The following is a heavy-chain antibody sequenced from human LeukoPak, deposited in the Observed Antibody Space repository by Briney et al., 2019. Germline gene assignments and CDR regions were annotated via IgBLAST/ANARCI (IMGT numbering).Heavy chain of an antibody. Sequence: GGSLRLSCAASGFTISSYGIHWVRQAPGKGLEWVAGISYGGSNKYYADSMKGRFTISRDNSKNTLYLQMNSLRAEDTAVYYCAKEGGSYYGMDVWGQGTTVTVSS. CDR3: AKEGGSYYGMDV. CDR2: ISYGGSNK. V-gene: IGHV3-30*18. CDR1: GFTISSYG. D-gene: IGHD1-26*01. J-gene: IGHJ6*02.